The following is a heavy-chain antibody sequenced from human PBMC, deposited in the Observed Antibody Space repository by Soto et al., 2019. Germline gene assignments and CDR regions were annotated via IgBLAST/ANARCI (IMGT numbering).Heavy chain of an antibody. J-gene: IGHJ6*03. CDR2: IIPILGIA. CDR1: GGTFSSYT. CDR3: AEAGYCSSTSCYATGNMDV. D-gene: IGHD2-2*01. Sequence: QVQLVQSGAEVKKPGSSVKVSCKASGGTFSSYTISWVRQAPGQGLEWMGRIIPILGIANYAQKFQGRVTITADKSTSTAYMELSSLRSEDTAVYYCAEAGYCSSTSCYATGNMDVWGKGTTVTVSS. V-gene: IGHV1-69*02.